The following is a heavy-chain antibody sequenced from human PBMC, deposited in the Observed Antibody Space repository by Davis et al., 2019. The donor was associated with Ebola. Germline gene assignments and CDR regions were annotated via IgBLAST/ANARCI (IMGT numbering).Heavy chain of an antibody. V-gene: IGHV3-21*01. Sequence: GESLKISCAASGFTFTSYTMNWVRQAPGKGLEWVSSTSSSSSYIYYADSVKGRFTISRDNVKNSLYLQMNSLRAEDTAVYYCARDSSGRGFDIWGQGTMVTVSS. CDR1: GFTFTSYT. J-gene: IGHJ3*02. D-gene: IGHD5-12*01. CDR3: ARDSSGRGFDI. CDR2: TSSSSSYI.